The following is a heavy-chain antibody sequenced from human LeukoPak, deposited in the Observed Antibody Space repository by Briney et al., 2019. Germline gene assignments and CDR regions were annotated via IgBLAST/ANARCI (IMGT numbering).Heavy chain of an antibody. V-gene: IGHV3-30*04. CDR3: ARVRHEGYSYGHYYMDV. CDR2: ISYDGSNK. CDR1: GFTFSSYA. D-gene: IGHD5-18*01. Sequence: PGGSLRLSCAASGFTFSSYAMHWVRQAPGKGLEWVAVISYDGSNKYYADSVKGRFTISRDNSKNTLYLQMNSLRAEDTAVYYCARVRHEGYSYGHYYMDVWGKGTTVTVSS. J-gene: IGHJ6*03.